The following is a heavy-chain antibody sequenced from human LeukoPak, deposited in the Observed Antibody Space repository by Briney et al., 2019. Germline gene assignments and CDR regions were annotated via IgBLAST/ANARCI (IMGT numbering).Heavy chain of an antibody. J-gene: IGHJ6*03. CDR2: ISSSSSTI. V-gene: IGHV3-48*01. CDR1: GFTFSSYS. D-gene: IGHD4-11*01. CDR3: ARASFSLYYSNFYMDV. Sequence: GSLRLSCAASGFTFSSYSMNWVRQAPGKGLEWVSYISSSSSTIYYADSVKGRFTISRDNAKNSLYLQMNSLRAEDTAVYYCARASFSLYYSNFYMDVWGKGTTVTVSS.